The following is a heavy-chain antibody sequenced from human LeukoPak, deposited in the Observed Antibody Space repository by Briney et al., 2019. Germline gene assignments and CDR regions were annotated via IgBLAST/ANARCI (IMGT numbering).Heavy chain of an antibody. CDR3: ARAPAPHAFDI. V-gene: IGHV4-61*01. CDR2: IYYSGST. Sequence: SETLSLTCTVSGGSISSGSYYWSWIRQPPGKGLEWIGYIYYSGSTNYNPSLKSRVTISVDTSKNQFSLKLSSVTAADTAVYYCARAPAPHAFDIWGQGTMVTVSS. CDR1: GGSISSGSYY. J-gene: IGHJ3*02.